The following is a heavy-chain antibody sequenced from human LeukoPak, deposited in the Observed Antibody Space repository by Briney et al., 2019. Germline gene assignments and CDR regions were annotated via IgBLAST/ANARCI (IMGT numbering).Heavy chain of an antibody. Sequence: GGSLRLSCAASGFTFTKYEMNWVRQAPGKGLEWISYISGGNNAIYYADSVKGRFTISRDNGKNSLYLHMSSLRADDTAIYYCATETEYSNYDAFDIWGQETMVTVSS. CDR2: ISGGNNAI. V-gene: IGHV3-48*03. J-gene: IGHJ3*02. D-gene: IGHD4-11*01. CDR3: ATETEYSNYDAFDI. CDR1: GFTFTKYE.